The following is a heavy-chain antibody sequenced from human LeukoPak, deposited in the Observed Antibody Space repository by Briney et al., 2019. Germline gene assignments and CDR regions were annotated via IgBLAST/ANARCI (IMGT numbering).Heavy chain of an antibody. CDR1: GFTFSSYW. J-gene: IGHJ4*02. CDR2: ISYDGGNK. V-gene: IGHV3-30*18. CDR3: AKDQGSGYDYFSSRVFDY. Sequence: GGSLRLSCAASGFTFSSYWMHWVRQAPGKGLEWVAVISYDGGNKYYADSVKGRFTISRDNSKNTLYLQMNSLRAEDTAVYYCAKDQGSGYDYFSSRVFDYWGQGTLVTVSS. D-gene: IGHD5-12*01.